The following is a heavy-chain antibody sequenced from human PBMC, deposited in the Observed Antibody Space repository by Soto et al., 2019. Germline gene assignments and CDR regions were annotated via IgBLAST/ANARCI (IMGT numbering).Heavy chain of an antibody. V-gene: IGHV1-18*04. Sequence: GASVKVSCKASGYTFKSYDVMWVRKAPGQGLEWMGWISGHNGKADYAENFQGRVIMTTDTSTATASMDLRGLRSDDTAVYYCARKGYIGNFAMDVWGQGTTVTGSS. D-gene: IGHD5-12*01. J-gene: IGHJ6*02. CDR1: GYTFKSYD. CDR3: ARKGYIGNFAMDV. CDR2: ISGHNGKA.